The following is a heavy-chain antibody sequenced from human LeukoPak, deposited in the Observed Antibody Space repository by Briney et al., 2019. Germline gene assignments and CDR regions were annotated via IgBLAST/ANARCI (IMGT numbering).Heavy chain of an antibody. Sequence: GATVKISCKASGYTFNDYHIHWVQQAPGKGLEWMGRVDLEDGDTIYAEKFQGRVTITADTSTDTAYMDLSSLRSFDTAVYYCARGSRSFDWLRSYFDFWGQGTLVSVSS. CDR3: ARGSRSFDWLRSYFDF. J-gene: IGHJ4*02. D-gene: IGHD3-9*01. V-gene: IGHV1-69-2*01. CDR1: GYTFNDYH. CDR2: VDLEDGDT.